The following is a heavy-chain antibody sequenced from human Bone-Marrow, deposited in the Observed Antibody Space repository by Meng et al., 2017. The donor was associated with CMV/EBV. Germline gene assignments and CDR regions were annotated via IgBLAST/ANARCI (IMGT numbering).Heavy chain of an antibody. J-gene: IGHJ4*02. Sequence: GESLKISCAASGFTFSSDGMNWVRQTPGKGLEGVSYISSSSIAIYYAASVKGRFTIFRDNAKNSVYLQMSSRRAEDTAGYYCVRGDYGNFDCWAQGTLVTVSS. CDR2: ISSSSIAI. D-gene: IGHD3-16*01. CDR3: VRGDYGNFDC. CDR1: GFTFSSDG. V-gene: IGHV3-48*04.